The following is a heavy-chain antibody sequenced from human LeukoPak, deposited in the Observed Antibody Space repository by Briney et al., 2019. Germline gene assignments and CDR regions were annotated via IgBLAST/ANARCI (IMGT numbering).Heavy chain of an antibody. CDR1: DDSISSSSYY. Sequence: SQTLSLTCTVSDDSISSSSYYWGWIRQSPGKGLERIGTIYYSGSTYYNPSLKSRVTISVDTSKNQFSLKLSSVTAADTAVYYCARGSSGYYLMAFTFDIWGQGTMVTVSS. D-gene: IGHD3-22*01. CDR3: ARGSSGYYLMAFTFDI. V-gene: IGHV4-39*07. J-gene: IGHJ3*02. CDR2: IYYSGST.